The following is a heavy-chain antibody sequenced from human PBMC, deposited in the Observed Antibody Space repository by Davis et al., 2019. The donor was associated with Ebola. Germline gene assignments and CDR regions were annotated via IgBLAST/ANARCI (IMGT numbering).Heavy chain of an antibody. CDR2: INAGNGNT. CDR3: ARGHCSSTSCHYYFDY. D-gene: IGHD2-2*01. CDR1: GYTFTSYA. Sequence: ASVKVSCKASGYTFTSYAMHWVRQAPGQRLEWMGWINAGNGNTKYSQKFQGRVTITRDTSASTAYMELSSLRSEDTAVYYCARGHCSSTSCHYYFDYWGQGTLVTVSS. J-gene: IGHJ4*02. V-gene: IGHV1-3*01.